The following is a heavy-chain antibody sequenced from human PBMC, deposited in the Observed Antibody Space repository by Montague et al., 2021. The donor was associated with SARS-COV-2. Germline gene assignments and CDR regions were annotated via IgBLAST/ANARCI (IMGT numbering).Heavy chain of an antibody. CDR3: ARGRRRYNWRDETSYYYGMDV. CDR2: INYSGST. V-gene: IGHV4-34*01. Sequence: SETLSLTCAVYGGSLSGYYWSWIRQPPGKELEWIGEINYSGSTNYNPSLKSRVTISLDTSKNQFSLKLSSVTAADTAVYYCARGRRRYNWRDETSYYYGMDVWGQGTTVTVSS. D-gene: IGHD1-20*01. J-gene: IGHJ6*02. CDR1: GGSLSGYY.